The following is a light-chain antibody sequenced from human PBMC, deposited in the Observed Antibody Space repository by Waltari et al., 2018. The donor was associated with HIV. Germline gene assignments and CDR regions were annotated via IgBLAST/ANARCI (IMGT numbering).Light chain of an antibody. CDR2: ATS. V-gene: IGKV1-9*01. Sequence: DIQLTQSPSFLSASIGDRVTITCRASQNIYSYVVWYQQKPGRAPQVLIYATSTLQSGVPSRFSGSGSGTEFALTITNLQPDDFATYYCQQVNGYPLTFGGGTKVEIK. CDR3: QQVNGYPLT. J-gene: IGKJ4*01. CDR1: QNIYSY.